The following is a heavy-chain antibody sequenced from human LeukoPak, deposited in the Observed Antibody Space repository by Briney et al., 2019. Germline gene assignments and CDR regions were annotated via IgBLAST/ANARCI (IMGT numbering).Heavy chain of an antibody. V-gene: IGHV3-23*01. CDR3: AKSRSHSSAWYGSDFDY. CDR2: LSGSGGST. Sequence: PGGSLRLSCAASGFTFSNYAMSWVRQAPGKGLEWVSGLSGSGGSTDYADSVKGRFTISRDNSNNTLYLHMNSLRGEDTALYYCAKSRSHSSAWYGSDFDYWGQGTLVTVSS. J-gene: IGHJ4*02. D-gene: IGHD6-19*01. CDR1: GFTFSNYA.